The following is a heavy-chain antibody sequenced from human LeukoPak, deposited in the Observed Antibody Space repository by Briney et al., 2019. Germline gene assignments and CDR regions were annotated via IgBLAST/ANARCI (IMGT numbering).Heavy chain of an antibody. CDR3: ASRGVTYDAFDI. J-gene: IGHJ3*02. V-gene: IGHV1-69*15. Sequence: GSSVKVSCKASGGTFSSYAISWVRQAPGQGLVWMGRIIPIFGTANYAQKFQGRVTITADESTSTAYMELSSLRSEDTAVYYCASRGVTYDAFDIWGQGTMVTVSS. CDR2: IIPIFGTA. CDR1: GGTFSSYA. D-gene: IGHD2-8*01.